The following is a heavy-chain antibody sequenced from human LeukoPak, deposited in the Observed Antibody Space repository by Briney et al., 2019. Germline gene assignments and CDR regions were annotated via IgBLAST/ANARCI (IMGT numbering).Heavy chain of an antibody. V-gene: IGHV3-21*01. J-gene: IGHJ4*02. Sequence: GGSLRLSCAASGFTFSNYTMNWVRQAPGKGLEWVSSISSSSSYIHYADSVKGRFSISRDNAKNSLYLQMNSLRAEDTAVYYCARHLSGVTGYTYGRGIDYWGQGTLVTVSS. CDR2: ISSSSSYI. D-gene: IGHD5-18*01. CDR1: GFTFSNYT. CDR3: ARHLSGVTGYTYGRGIDY.